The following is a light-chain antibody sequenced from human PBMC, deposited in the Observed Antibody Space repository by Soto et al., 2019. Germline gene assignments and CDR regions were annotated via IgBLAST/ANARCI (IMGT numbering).Light chain of an antibody. CDR1: SSDVGGYNF. J-gene: IGLJ2*01. CDR3: SSYTTTTSLVV. CDR2: DVS. Sequence: QSALTQPASVSGSPGQSITISCSGTSSDVGGYNFVSWYQVHPGKAPRLILYDVSSRPSGVSYRFSGSKSANTASPNISRLQAGDEADYYCSSYTTTTSLVVFGGGTKLTVL. V-gene: IGLV2-14*03.